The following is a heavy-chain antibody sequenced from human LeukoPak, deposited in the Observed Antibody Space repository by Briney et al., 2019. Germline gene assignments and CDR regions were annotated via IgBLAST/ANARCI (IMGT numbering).Heavy chain of an antibody. CDR1: GGSISSGGYY. CDR2: IYYSGSA. J-gene: IGHJ6*02. D-gene: IGHD2-21*01. Sequence: PSETLSLTCTVSGGSISSGGYYWSWIRQHPGKGLEWIGYIYYSGSAYYNPSLKSRVTISVDTSENQFSLKLSSVTAADTAVYYCARDPVIYGMDVWGQGTTVTVSS. CDR3: ARDPVIYGMDV. V-gene: IGHV4-31*03.